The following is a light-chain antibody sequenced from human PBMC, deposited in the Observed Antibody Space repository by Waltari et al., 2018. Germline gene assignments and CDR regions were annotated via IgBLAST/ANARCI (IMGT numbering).Light chain of an antibody. CDR2: AAS. CDR3: QQSYSMFALT. Sequence: DLQMTQSPSSLSASVGDRVTITCRASQSIATYLSWYPLKPGKAPKFLIYAASGLQSGVPSRFSGSGSGTDFTLTISSLQPEDFATYYCQQSYSMFALTFGGGTKVEIK. J-gene: IGKJ4*01. V-gene: IGKV1-39*01. CDR1: QSIATY.